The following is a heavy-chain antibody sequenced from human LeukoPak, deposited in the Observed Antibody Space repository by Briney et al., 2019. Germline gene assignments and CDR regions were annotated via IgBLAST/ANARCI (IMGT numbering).Heavy chain of an antibody. D-gene: IGHD1-26*01. CDR2: IYTSGST. Sequence: SETLSLTCTVSGGSISSYYWSWIRQPPGKGLEWIGYIYTSGSTNYNPSLKGRVTISVDTSKNQFSLKLSSVTAADTAVYYCARHLRRGAFDPWGQGTLVTVSS. CDR1: GGSISSYY. J-gene: IGHJ5*02. V-gene: IGHV4-4*09. CDR3: ARHLRRGAFDP.